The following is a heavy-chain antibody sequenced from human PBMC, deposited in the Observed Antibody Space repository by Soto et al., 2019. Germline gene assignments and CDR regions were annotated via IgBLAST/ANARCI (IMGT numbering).Heavy chain of an antibody. J-gene: IGHJ6*02. V-gene: IGHV3-73*01. D-gene: IGHD3-22*01. CDR3: ARLEVVPGSGLDL. CDR2: IRSKANNYAT. CDR1: GFTFSGAA. Sequence: GGSLRLSCAASGFTFSGAAIHWVRQASGKGLEWVSRIRSKANNYATVYAESVRGRFTISRDDSKNTAYLQMDSLKTEDTAVYYCARLEVVPGSGLDLWGQGTTVTVSS.